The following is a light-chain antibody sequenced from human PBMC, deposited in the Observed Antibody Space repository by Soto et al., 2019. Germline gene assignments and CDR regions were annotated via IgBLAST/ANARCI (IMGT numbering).Light chain of an antibody. CDR1: QGIGSD. J-gene: IGKJ4*01. CDR3: HQFDTYPLT. CDR2: AAS. Sequence: AIQLTQSPSSLSASIGDRVTITCRASQGIGSDLAWFQQMPGKAPKLLIYAASTLADGVPSRFSGSGYGTDFTLTINSLQPEDFATYSCHQFDTYPLTFGGGTKVGI. V-gene: IGKV1-13*02.